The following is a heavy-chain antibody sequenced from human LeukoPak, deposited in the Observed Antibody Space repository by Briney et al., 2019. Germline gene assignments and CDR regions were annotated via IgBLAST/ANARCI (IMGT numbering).Heavy chain of an antibody. CDR1: GFTFSSYA. CDR3: ARAYDSSGYYSYYFDY. CDR2: IIGSGGST. J-gene: IGHJ4*02. V-gene: IGHV3-23*01. Sequence: PGGSLRLSCAASGFTFSSYAMSWVRQAPGKGLEWVSAIIGSGGSTYYADSVKGRFTISRDNSKNSLYLQMNSLRAEDTAVYYCARAYDSSGYYSYYFDYWGQGTLVTVSS. D-gene: IGHD3-22*01.